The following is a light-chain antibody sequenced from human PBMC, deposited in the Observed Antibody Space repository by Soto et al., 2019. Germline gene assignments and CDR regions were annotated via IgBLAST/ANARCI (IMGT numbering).Light chain of an antibody. CDR1: QSISSR. CDR3: QQYNSYRYT. Sequence: DIQMTQSPSTLSASVGERVTITCRASQSISSRLAWYQQKPGKAPKLLIYKASSLESGVPSSFSGSGSGTEFTLTISSLQPDDFATYYCQQYNSYRYTFGQGTKLEIK. CDR2: KAS. V-gene: IGKV1-5*03. J-gene: IGKJ2*01.